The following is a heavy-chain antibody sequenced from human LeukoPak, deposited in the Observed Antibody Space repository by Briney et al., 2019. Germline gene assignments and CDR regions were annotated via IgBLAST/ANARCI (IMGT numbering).Heavy chain of an antibody. CDR1: GYTFTGYY. CDR3: ARDGYDFWSGYYTSTGGGY. V-gene: IGHV1-2*02. J-gene: IGHJ4*02. D-gene: IGHD3-3*01. CDR2: INPNSGGT. Sequence: GASVKVSCKASGYTFTGYYMHWVRQAPGQGLEWMGWINPNSGGTNYAQKFQGRVTMTRDTSISTAYMELSRLRSDDTAVYYCARDGYDFWSGYYTSTGGGYWGQGTLVTVSS.